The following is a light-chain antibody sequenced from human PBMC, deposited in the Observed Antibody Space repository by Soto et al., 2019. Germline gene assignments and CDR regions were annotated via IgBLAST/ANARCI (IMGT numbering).Light chain of an antibody. CDR1: SSDVGSYNL. CDR3: CSYAGSSTYV. Sequence: QSALTQPASVSGSPGQSITISCTGTSSDVGSYNLVSWYQQHPGKAPKVMIYDGNKRPSGVSYRFSGSKSGNTASLTISGLQAEDEADYYCCSYAGSSTYVFGTGTKVTVL. J-gene: IGLJ1*01. CDR2: DGN. V-gene: IGLV2-23*01.